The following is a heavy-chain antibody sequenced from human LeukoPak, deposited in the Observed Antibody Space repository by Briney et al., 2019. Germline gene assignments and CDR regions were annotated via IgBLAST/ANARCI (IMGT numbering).Heavy chain of an antibody. V-gene: IGHV3-23*01. J-gene: IGHJ4*02. D-gene: IGHD3-22*01. CDR2: ISGSGGST. CDR1: GFTFSSYA. CDR3: AKGVSYYDSSLPFDY. Sequence: PGGSLRLSCAASGFTFSSYAMSWVRQAPGKGLEWVSAISGSGGSTYYADSVKGRFTISRDNSKNTLYLQMNSLRAEDTAVYYCAKGVSYYDSSLPFDYWGQGTLVTVSS.